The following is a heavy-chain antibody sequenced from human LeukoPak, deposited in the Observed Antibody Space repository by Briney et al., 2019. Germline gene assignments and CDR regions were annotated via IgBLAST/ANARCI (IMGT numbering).Heavy chain of an antibody. V-gene: IGHV3-33*06. J-gene: IGHJ2*01. Sequence: GGSLRLSCAASGFTFSTYGMNWVRQAPGKGLEGVAIIWYDGNNKYYADSVKGRFTISRDNSKNTLYLQMTSLRADDTAVYYCAKSYDNHNWYFHLWGRGTLVTVSS. D-gene: IGHD3-10*01. CDR1: GFTFSTYG. CDR3: AKSYDNHNWYFHL. CDR2: IWYDGNNK.